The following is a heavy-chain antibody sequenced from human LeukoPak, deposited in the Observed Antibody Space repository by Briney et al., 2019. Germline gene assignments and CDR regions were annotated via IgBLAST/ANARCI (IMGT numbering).Heavy chain of an antibody. V-gene: IGHV4-4*07. CDR3: ARIILAYCTSASCLEFYGMDV. J-gene: IGHJ6*02. CDR1: GGSISSHY. CDR2: MYTSGTT. D-gene: IGHD2-2*01. Sequence: SETLSLTCTVSGGSISSHYWSWIRQPAGKGLEWIGRMYTSGTTNYNPSLKSRVTMSVDTSKNQFSLKLRSVTAADTAVYYCARIILAYCTSASCLEFYGMDVWGQGTTVTVSS.